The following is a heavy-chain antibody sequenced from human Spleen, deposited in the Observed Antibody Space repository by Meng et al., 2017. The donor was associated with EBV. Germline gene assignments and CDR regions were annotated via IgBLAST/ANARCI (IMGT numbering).Heavy chain of an antibody. Sequence: QVQLVQSGAEVKKPGSSVKVSCKVSGDTFGYYTISWVRQAPGQGPEWMGGIIPIYGTTSYAQKFQGRVMISADESTTTAYMEMRSLTLDDTAVYYCARESPDRSTDPWGQGTLVTASS. CDR3: ARESPDRSTDP. CDR2: IIPIYGTT. J-gene: IGHJ5*02. CDR1: GDTFGYYT. V-gene: IGHV1-69*01.